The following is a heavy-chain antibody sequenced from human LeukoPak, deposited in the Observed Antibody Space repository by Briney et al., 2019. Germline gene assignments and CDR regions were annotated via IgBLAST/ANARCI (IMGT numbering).Heavy chain of an antibody. CDR2: ISDSGGNT. Sequence: GGSLRLSCAASGFTFRTFAMTWVRQAPGQGLEWVSSISDSGGNTYYADSVKGRFTISRDNSKNTLYLQMNSLRAEDTAIYYCTRVGYIDEGIDYWGQGTLVTVSS. CDR3: TRVGYIDEGIDY. J-gene: IGHJ4*02. D-gene: IGHD5-24*01. CDR1: GFTFRTFA. V-gene: IGHV3-23*01.